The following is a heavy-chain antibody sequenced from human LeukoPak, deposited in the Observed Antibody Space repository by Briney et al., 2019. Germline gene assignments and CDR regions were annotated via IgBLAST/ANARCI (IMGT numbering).Heavy chain of an antibody. CDR3: AAGGRNSGSPFDY. Sequence: GGSLRLSCAASGFTFDDYTMHWVRQAPGKGLEWVSLISWDGGSTYYADSVKGRFTISRDDRKNSLYLQMKSLRTEDTALYYCAAGGRNSGSPFDYWGQGTLVTVSS. D-gene: IGHD1-26*01. CDR2: ISWDGGST. J-gene: IGHJ4*02. V-gene: IGHV3-43*01. CDR1: GFTFDDYT.